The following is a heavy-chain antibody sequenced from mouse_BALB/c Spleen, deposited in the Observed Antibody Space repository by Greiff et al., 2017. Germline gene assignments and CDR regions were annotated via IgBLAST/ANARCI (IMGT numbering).Heavy chain of an antibody. Sequence: QVHVKQSGAELVRPGSSVKISCKASGYAFSSYWMNWVKQRPGQGLEWIGQIYPGDGDTNYNGKFKGKATLTADKSSSTAYMQLSSLTSEDSAVYFCAREDDYDEGFYAMDYWGQGTSVTVSS. J-gene: IGHJ4*01. V-gene: IGHV1-80*01. CDR3: AREDDYDEGFYAMDY. CDR2: IYPGDGDT. CDR1: GYAFSSYW. D-gene: IGHD2-4*01.